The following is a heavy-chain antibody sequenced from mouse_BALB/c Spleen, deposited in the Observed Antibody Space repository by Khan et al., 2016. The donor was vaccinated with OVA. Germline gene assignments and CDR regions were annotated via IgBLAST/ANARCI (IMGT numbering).Heavy chain of an antibody. V-gene: IGHV2-6-1*01. D-gene: IGHD2-10*01. CDR3: ARQPYYHYYVMDY. Sequence: VQLVESGPGLVAPSQSLSITCTISGFSLTNYGVHWVRLPPGKGLEWLVVIWSDGSTTYNSALKSRLSISKDNSKSQVFLIMNSLQTDDTAIYYCARQPYYHYYVMDYWGQGTSVTVSS. CDR2: IWSDGST. CDR1: GFSLTNYG. J-gene: IGHJ4*01.